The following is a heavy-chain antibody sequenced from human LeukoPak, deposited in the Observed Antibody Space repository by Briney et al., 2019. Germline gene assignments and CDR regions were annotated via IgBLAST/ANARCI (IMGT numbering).Heavy chain of an antibody. V-gene: IGHV3-21*01. CDR2: ISSSSSYI. Sequence: GGSLRLSCAASGFTFSSYSMNWVRQAPGKGLEWVSSISSSSSYIYYADSVKGRFTISRDNAKNSLYLQMSSLRAEDTAVYYCARDRSSGYQLGGAFDIWGQGTMVTVSS. J-gene: IGHJ3*02. CDR3: ARDRSSGYQLGGAFDI. CDR1: GFTFSSYS. D-gene: IGHD3-22*01.